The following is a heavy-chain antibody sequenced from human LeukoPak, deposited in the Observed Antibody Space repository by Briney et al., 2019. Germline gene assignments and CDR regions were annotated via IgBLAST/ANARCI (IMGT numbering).Heavy chain of an antibody. Sequence: GRSLRLSCAASGFTFDDYAMHWVRQDPGKGLWGVSGISWNSGSIGYADSVEGRFTISRDNAKNSLYLPMNSLRAEDTALYYCAEVYYDSSGYPHWYFDLWGRGTLVTVSS. D-gene: IGHD3-22*01. CDR1: GFTFDDYA. CDR2: ISWNSGSI. J-gene: IGHJ2*01. V-gene: IGHV3-9*01. CDR3: AEVYYDSSGYPHWYFDL.